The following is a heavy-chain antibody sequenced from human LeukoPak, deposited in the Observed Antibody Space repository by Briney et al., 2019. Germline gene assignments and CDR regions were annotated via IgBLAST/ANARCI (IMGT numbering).Heavy chain of an antibody. Sequence: NHGESLKISCKASGYTFTSYWIGWVRQMPGKGLQWMAIIYPGDSDIRYSPSFQGQVTISADKSISTAYLQWSSLKASDTAMYYCARPRGYCTGGYCYSPEYFDYWGQGTLVTVSS. V-gene: IGHV5-51*01. D-gene: IGHD2-15*01. CDR1: GYTFTSYW. CDR3: ARPRGYCTGGYCYSPEYFDY. CDR2: IYPGDSDI. J-gene: IGHJ4*02.